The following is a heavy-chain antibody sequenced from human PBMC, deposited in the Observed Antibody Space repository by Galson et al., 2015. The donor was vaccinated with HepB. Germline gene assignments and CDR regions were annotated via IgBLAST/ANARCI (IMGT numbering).Heavy chain of an antibody. CDR1: GYIFVNFG. Sequence: SVKVSCKASGYIFVNFGIAWARQAPSGGLEWMGWISGYNGNRNYGKKFQGRVTMTTDASSGTVYMELGSLTSDDTALYYCARTPTTSSGWYTYYMDHWGQRTLVTVSS. V-gene: IGHV1-18*01. CDR3: ARTPTTSSGWYTYYMDH. CDR2: ISGYNGNR. J-gene: IGHJ4*02. D-gene: IGHD6-19*01.